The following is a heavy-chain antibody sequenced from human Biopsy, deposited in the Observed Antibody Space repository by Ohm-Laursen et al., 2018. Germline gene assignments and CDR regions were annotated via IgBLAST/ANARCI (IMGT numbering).Heavy chain of an antibody. J-gene: IGHJ4*02. CDR2: FAPENGKT. CDR3: AADINVWNVNY. CDR1: GYTLTELS. V-gene: IGHV1-24*01. D-gene: IGHD1-1*01. Sequence: ASVKVSCKVSGYTLTELSMHWVRQAPGKGLEWMGGFAPENGKTVYAQNFQARVSMTGDTSTDTAYMELRSLRSEDTAVYYCAADINVWNVNYWGQGTLVTVSS.